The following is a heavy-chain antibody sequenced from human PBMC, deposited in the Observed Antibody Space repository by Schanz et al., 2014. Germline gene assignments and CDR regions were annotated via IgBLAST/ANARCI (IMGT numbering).Heavy chain of an antibody. CDR3: AREDGTSNTRCFDY. J-gene: IGHJ4*02. CDR2: IRYDGITK. V-gene: IGHV3-30*02. D-gene: IGHD2-2*01. Sequence: QVQLVESGGGLVKPGGSLRLSCAASGFSFSAYYMSWIRQAPGKGLEWVALIRYDGITKYYLDSVKGRFTISRDESKNTLYLQMNSLRAEDTAVYYCAREDGTSNTRCFDYWGQGALVTVSS. CDR1: GFSFSAYY.